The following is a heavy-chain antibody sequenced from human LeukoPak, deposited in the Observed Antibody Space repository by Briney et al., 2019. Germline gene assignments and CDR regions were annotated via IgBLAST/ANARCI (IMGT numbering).Heavy chain of an antibody. V-gene: IGHV1-8*01. CDR1: GYTFTSYD. CDR2: MNPNSGNT. CDR3: ARGRTYYDILTPDYYYGMDV. D-gene: IGHD3-9*01. J-gene: IGHJ6*02. Sequence: ASVKVSCKASGYTFTSYDINWVRQATGQGLEWMGWMNPNSGNTGYAQKFQGRVTMTRNTSISTAYMELSSLRSEDTAVYYCARGRTYYDILTPDYYYGMDVWGQGTTVTVSS.